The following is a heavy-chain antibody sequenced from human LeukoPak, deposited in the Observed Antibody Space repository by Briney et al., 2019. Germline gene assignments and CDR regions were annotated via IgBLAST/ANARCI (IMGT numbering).Heavy chain of an antibody. CDR1: GGSISTNDYF. V-gene: IGHV4-30-4*01. CDR2: IHYSGIT. D-gene: IGHD4-17*01. J-gene: IGHJ4*02. Sequence: PSETLSLTCTVSGGSISTNDYFWSWIRQSPEKGLEWIGYIHYSGITKSNPSLESRLTLSVDTSKNQLSLRLTSVTAADTAVYYCARAPLTTATSDYFDLWGQGTLVTVSS. CDR3: ARAPLTTATSDYFDL.